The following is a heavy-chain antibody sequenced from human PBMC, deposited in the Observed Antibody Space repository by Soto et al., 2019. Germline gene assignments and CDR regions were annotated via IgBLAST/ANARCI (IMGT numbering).Heavy chain of an antibody. D-gene: IGHD3-16*02. V-gene: IGHV3-30*18. CDR1: GFTFSSYG. Sequence: QVQLVESGGGVVQPGRSLRLSCAASGFTFSSYGMHWVRQAPGKGLEWVAVISYDGSDKYYADSVKGRFTISRDNSKNTLNLQMNSLRADDTAVYYCAKALGELSPESYDYCGQGTLITVSS. CDR3: AKALGELSPESYDY. CDR2: ISYDGSDK. J-gene: IGHJ4*02.